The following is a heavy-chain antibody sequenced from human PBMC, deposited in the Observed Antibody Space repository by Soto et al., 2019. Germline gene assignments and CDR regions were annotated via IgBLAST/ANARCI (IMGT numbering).Heavy chain of an antibody. Sequence: ASVKVSCKASGYTFTGYYMHWVRQAPGQGLEWMGWINPNSGGTNYAQKFQGRVTMTRDTSISTAYMELSRLRSDDTAVYYCARGFSLLWFGESTPPFDYWGQGTRVTVSS. J-gene: IGHJ4*02. V-gene: IGHV1-2*02. CDR3: ARGFSLLWFGESTPPFDY. CDR1: GYTFTGYY. CDR2: INPNSGGT. D-gene: IGHD3-10*01.